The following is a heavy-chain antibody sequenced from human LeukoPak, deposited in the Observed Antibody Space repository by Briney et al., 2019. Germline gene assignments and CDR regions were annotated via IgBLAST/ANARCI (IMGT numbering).Heavy chain of an antibody. D-gene: IGHD1-26*01. J-gene: IGHJ5*02. CDR1: GFTFSSYA. V-gene: IGHV3-23*01. CDR2: ISGIGGST. CDR3: AKIPSISGGWFDP. Sequence: GGSLRLSCAASGFTFSSYAMSWVRQAPGKGLEWVSAISGIGGSTYYADSVKGRFTISRDNSKNTLYLQMDSLRAEDTAVYYCAKIPSISGGWFDPWGQGTLVTVSS.